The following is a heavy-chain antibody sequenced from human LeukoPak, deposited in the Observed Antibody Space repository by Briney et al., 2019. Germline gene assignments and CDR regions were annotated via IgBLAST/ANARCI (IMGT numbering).Heavy chain of an antibody. CDR1: ALTFSTNY. CDR3: AKGSRGWTFDV. CDR2: INSDGSIT. V-gene: IGHV3-11*01. D-gene: IGHD5-12*01. J-gene: IGHJ4*02. Sequence: GGSLRLSCAASALTFSTNYMGWLRQPPGKWLEWLSYINSDGSITKSTASAQGRFTISRDNAKRSLFMQMNNLRANDKARYYCAKGSRGWTFDVWGQGSQVTVSS.